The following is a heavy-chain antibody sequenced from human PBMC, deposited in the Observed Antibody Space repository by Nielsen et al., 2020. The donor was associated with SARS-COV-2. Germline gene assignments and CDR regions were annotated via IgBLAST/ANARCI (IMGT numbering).Heavy chain of an antibody. D-gene: IGHD4-23*01. J-gene: IGHJ6*02. CDR1: GFTFDDYA. CDR3: AKACDYGGKGGLGYGMDV. CDR2: ISWNSGSI. Sequence: GGSLRLSCAASGFTFDDYAMHWVLQAPGQGLEWVSGISWNSGSIGYADSAKGRFTISRDNAKNSLYLQMNSLRAEDTALYYCAKACDYGGKGGLGYGMDVWGQGTTVTVSS. V-gene: IGHV3-9*01.